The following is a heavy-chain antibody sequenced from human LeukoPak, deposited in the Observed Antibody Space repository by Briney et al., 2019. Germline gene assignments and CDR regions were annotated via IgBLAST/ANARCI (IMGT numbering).Heavy chain of an antibody. Sequence: SETLSLTCTVSGGSITTFYWSWIRQPPGKGLEWIGYIYYTGSTNYNPSLKSRVTMSVDTSKNQFSLKLTSVTAADTAVYYCARHYYYGYAMDVWGQGTTVTVSS. CDR3: ARHYYYGYAMDV. V-gene: IGHV4-59*08. CDR2: IYYTGST. D-gene: IGHD3-10*01. J-gene: IGHJ6*02. CDR1: GGSITTFY.